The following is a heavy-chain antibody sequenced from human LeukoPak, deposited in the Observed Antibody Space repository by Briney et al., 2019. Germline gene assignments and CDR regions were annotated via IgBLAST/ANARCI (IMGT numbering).Heavy chain of an antibody. J-gene: IGHJ4*02. CDR3: TTIVPAANALGF. CDR2: IRSKTDGGTT. Sequence: GGSLRLSCAASGFTFSNAWMSWVRQAPGKGLEWVGRIRSKTDGGTTDYAAPVKGRFTISRVDSKTTLYLQMNSLKTEDTAVYYCTTIVPAANALGFWGPGTLVTVSS. V-gene: IGHV3-15*01. CDR1: GFTFSNAW. D-gene: IGHD2-2*01.